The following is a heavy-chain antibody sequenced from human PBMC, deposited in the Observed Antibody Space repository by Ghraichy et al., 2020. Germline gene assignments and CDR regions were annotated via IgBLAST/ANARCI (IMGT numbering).Heavy chain of an antibody. CDR3: ASRGWYCGGDCYHPLPDY. Sequence: SETLSLTCAVYGGSFSGYYWSWIRQPPGKGLEWIGEINHSGSTNYNPSLKSRVTISVDTSKNQFSLKLSSVTAADTAVYYCASRGWYCGGDCYHPLPDYWGQGTLVTVSS. V-gene: IGHV4-34*01. D-gene: IGHD2-21*01. J-gene: IGHJ4*02. CDR2: INHSGST. CDR1: GGSFSGYY.